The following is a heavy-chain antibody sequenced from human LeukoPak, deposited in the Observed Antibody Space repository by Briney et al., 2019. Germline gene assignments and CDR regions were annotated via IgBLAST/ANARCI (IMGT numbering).Heavy chain of an antibody. CDR2: INHSGST. CDR3: ARLHGAYYGSGSYYKPSYYFDY. V-gene: IGHV4-34*01. D-gene: IGHD3-10*01. Sequence: PSETLSLTCAVYGGSFSGYYWSWIRQPPGKGLEWIGEINHSGSTNYNPSLKSRVTISADTSKNQFSLKLSSVTAADTAVYYCARLHGAYYGSGSYYKPSYYFDYWGQGTLVTVSS. J-gene: IGHJ4*02. CDR1: GGSFSGYY.